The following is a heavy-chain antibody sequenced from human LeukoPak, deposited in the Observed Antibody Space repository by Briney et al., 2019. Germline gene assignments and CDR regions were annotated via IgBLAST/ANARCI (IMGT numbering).Heavy chain of an antibody. D-gene: IGHD3-3*01. Sequence: PGGSLRLSCAASGLPFSSYWMTWVRQAPGKGSEWAANIKYDGSEKYYVDSVKGRFAISRDNAKNSLYLQMDSLRAEDTAVYYCTRGGTRSSMFWNYWGQGTLVTVSS. V-gene: IGHV3-7*01. J-gene: IGHJ4*02. CDR3: TRGGTRSSMFWNY. CDR1: GLPFSSYW. CDR2: IKYDGSEK.